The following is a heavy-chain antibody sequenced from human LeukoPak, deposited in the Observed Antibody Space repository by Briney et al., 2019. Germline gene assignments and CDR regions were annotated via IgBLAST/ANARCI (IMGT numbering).Heavy chain of an antibody. Sequence: ASETLSLTCTVSGVSISSYYWSWIRQPAGKGLEWIGRIYTSGSTNYNPSLKSRVTMSVDTSKNQFSLKLNSVTAADTAVYYCARIYYSRFDPWGQGTLVTVSS. J-gene: IGHJ5*02. CDR1: GVSISSYY. CDR3: ARIYYSRFDP. D-gene: IGHD3-10*01. V-gene: IGHV4-4*07. CDR2: IYTSGST.